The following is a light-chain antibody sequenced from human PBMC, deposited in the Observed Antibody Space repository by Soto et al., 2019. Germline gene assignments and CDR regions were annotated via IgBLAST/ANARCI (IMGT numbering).Light chain of an antibody. CDR3: QQHSNWPFT. J-gene: IGKJ5*01. Sequence: EIVLTHSPATLSLSPCERATLSARTSQNVSSYLAWYQQKPGQAPRLLIFDASNRATGIPARFSGSGSGTDLTLTINNLEPEDFAVYYCQQHSNWPFTFGQGTRLEIK. V-gene: IGKV3-11*01. CDR1: QNVSSY. CDR2: DAS.